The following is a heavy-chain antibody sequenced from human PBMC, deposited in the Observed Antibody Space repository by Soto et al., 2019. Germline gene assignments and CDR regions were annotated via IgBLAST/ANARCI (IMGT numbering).Heavy chain of an antibody. Sequence: EVQLVESGGGLVQPGRSLRLSCAASGFTFDDYAMHWVRQAPGKGLEWVSGISWNSGSIGYADSVKGRFTTSRDNAKNSLYLQMNSLRAEDTALYYCAKDPSQYQLLLSGGFWFDPWGQGTLVTVSS. D-gene: IGHD2-2*01. J-gene: IGHJ5*02. V-gene: IGHV3-9*01. CDR2: ISWNSGSI. CDR3: AKDPSQYQLLLSGGFWFDP. CDR1: GFTFDDYA.